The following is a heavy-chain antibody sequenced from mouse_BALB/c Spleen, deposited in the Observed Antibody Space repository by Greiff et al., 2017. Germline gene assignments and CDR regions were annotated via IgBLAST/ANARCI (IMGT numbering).Heavy chain of an antibody. Sequence: QVQLQQSGAELVRPGTSVKVSCKASGYAFTNYLIEWVKQRPGQGLEWIGVINPGSGGTNYNEKFKGKATLTADKSSSTAYMQLSSLTSDDSAVYFCAVYDGYYDYYAMDYWGQGTSVTVSS. CDR1: GYAFTNYL. D-gene: IGHD2-3*01. CDR3: AVYDGYYDYYAMDY. V-gene: IGHV1-54*01. J-gene: IGHJ4*01. CDR2: INPGSGGT.